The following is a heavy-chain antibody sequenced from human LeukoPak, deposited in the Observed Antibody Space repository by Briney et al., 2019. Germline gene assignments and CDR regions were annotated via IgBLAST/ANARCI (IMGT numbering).Heavy chain of an antibody. J-gene: IGHJ4*02. CDR1: GGTFSSYA. CDR2: IIPILGIA. Sequence: GASVKVSCKASGGTFSSYAISWVRQAPGQGLEWMGRIIPILGIANYAQKFQGRVTITADKSTSTAYMELSSLRPEDTAVYYCASLTWYYDSSGYYLGPFDYWGQGTLVTVSS. CDR3: ASLTWYYDSSGYYLGPFDY. D-gene: IGHD3-22*01. V-gene: IGHV1-69*04.